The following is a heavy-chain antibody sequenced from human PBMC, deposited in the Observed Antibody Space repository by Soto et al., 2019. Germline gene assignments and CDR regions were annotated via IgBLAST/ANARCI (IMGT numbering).Heavy chain of an antibody. CDR3: ARGRSSTSPYPIGY. CDR2: IYYSGST. CDR1: GGSISSGGYY. J-gene: IGHJ4*02. D-gene: IGHD2-2*01. V-gene: IGHV4-31*03. Sequence: QVQLQESGPGLVKPSQTLSLTCTVSGGSISSGGYYWSWIRQHPGKGLEWIGYIYYSGSTYYNPSRKSRATISVDTSKNQFSLKRSSVTAADTAVYYCARGRSSTSPYPIGYWGQGTLVTVSS.